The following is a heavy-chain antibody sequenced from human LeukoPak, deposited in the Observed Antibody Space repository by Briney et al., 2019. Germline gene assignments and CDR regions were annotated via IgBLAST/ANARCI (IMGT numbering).Heavy chain of an antibody. D-gene: IGHD3-10*01. CDR3: AREAHGSGTIHLDY. CDR1: GFSVYSFS. CDR2: ISGGGDNT. J-gene: IGHJ4*02. V-gene: IGHV3-23*01. Sequence: GGSLRLSCAASGFSVYSFSTTWVRQAPGQGPEWVSAISGGGDNTHYADSVRGRFTISRDNSKNTVFLQMNSLIAEDSAVYYCAREAHGSGTIHLDYWGQGTLVAVSA.